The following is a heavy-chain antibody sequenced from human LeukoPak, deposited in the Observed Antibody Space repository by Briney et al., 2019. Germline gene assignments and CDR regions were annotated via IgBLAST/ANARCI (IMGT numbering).Heavy chain of an antibody. CDR2: MYPGDSDT. D-gene: IGHD3-22*01. CDR3: ARHTYDSSGYYLDY. V-gene: IGHV5-51*01. CDR1: GYSFSSYW. J-gene: IGHJ4*02. Sequence: GESLKISCKGSGYSFSSYWIGWVRQMPGKGLEWMGIMYPGDSDTTYSPSFQGQVTISADKSISTSYLQWSSLKASDTAMYYCARHTYDSSGYYLDYWGQGTLVTVSS.